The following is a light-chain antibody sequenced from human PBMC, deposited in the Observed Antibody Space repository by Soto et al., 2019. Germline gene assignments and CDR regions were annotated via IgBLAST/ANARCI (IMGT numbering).Light chain of an antibody. Sequence: QSVLTQPPSVSGAPGQRVTISCTGSSSNIGAGYDVQWYQQLPGIAPKLLIYGKNSRPSGVPDRFSGSKSGTSASLAITGLQAEDEAEYYCQSYDSSLSAVVFGGGTQLTVL. J-gene: IGLJ2*01. CDR2: GKN. CDR3: QSYDSSLSAVV. V-gene: IGLV1-40*01. CDR1: SSNIGAGYD.